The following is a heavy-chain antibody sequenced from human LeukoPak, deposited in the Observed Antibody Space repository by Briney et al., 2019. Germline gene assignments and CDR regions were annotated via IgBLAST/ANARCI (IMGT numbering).Heavy chain of an antibody. J-gene: IGHJ6*03. CDR2: ISRIGGSA. D-gene: IGHD6-13*01. Sequence: GGALRLSCAASGFTFDEYVMTWVRPAPGKGLEWVSGISRIGGSAGYADSMKGRFTITRDNAKNSLYLQMNSLRAEDTALYYCARRRRSSSWYRNNYYYYYMDVWGKGTTVTVSS. CDR1: GFTFDEYV. CDR3: ARRRRSSSWYRNNYYYYYMDV. V-gene: IGHV3-20*04.